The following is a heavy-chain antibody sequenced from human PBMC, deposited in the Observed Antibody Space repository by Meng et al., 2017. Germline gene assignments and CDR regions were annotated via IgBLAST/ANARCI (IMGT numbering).Heavy chain of an antibody. V-gene: IGHV1-8*01. CDR3: ARGDIVVVPAALFDP. D-gene: IGHD2-2*01. CDR2: MNPNSGNT. J-gene: IGHJ5*02. CDR1: GYTFTSYD. Sequence: QVQLVKSGVEVNKAGASVKVSCKASGYTFTSYDINWVRQATGQGLEWMGWMNPNSGNTGYAQKFQGRVTMTRNTSISTAYMELSSLRSEDTAVYYCARGDIVVVPAALFDPWGQGTLVTVSS.